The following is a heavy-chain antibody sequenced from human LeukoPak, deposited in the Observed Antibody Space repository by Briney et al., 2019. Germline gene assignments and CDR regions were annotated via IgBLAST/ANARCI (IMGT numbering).Heavy chain of an antibody. CDR1: GFTFSSYA. J-gene: IGHJ6*02. CDR3: AKDRSGGGDYYFGMDV. CDR2: ISGSGGGT. V-gene: IGHV3-23*01. Sequence: GGSLRLSCAASGFTFSSYAMSWVRQAPGKGLERVSAISGSGGGTYYADSVKGRFTISRDNSQNTLYLQMNSLRAEDTAVYYCAKDRSGGGDYYFGMDVWGPGTTVTVSS. D-gene: IGHD6-19*01.